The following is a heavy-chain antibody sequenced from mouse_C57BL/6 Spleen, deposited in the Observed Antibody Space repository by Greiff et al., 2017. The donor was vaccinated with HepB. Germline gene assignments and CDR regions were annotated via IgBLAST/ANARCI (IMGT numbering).Heavy chain of an antibody. J-gene: IGHJ1*03. V-gene: IGHV3-6*01. CDR1: GYSITSGYY. CDR3: ARAYSWYFDV. D-gene: IGHD2-10*01. Sequence: EVKLQESGPGLVKPSPSLSLTCSVTGYSITSGYYWNWIRQFPGNKLEWMGYISYDGSNNYNPSFKKRISITRDTSKTQFFLKLNSVTTEDTATYYCARAYSWYFDVWGTGTTVTVSS. CDR2: ISYDGSN.